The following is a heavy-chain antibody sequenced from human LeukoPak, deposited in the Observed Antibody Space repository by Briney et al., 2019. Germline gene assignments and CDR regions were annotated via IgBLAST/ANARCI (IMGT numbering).Heavy chain of an antibody. Sequence: GGSLRLSCAASGFTFSSYAMSWVRQAPGKGLEWVSGISGSGGSTYYADSVKGRFTISRDNSKNTLYLQMNSLRAEDTAVYYCARDGTGTGRYYYYYGMDVWGQGTTVTVSS. CDR2: ISGSGGST. CDR3: ARDGTGTGRYYYYYGMDV. D-gene: IGHD1-1*01. V-gene: IGHV3-23*01. CDR1: GFTFSSYA. J-gene: IGHJ6*02.